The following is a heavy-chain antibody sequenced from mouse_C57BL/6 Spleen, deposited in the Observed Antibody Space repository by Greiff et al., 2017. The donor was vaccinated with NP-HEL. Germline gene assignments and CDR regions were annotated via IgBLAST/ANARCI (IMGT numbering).Heavy chain of an antibody. D-gene: IGHD1-1*01. J-gene: IGHJ4*01. CDR3: ARLDTTVVARYYAMDY. CDR1: GYTFTDYY. V-gene: IGHV1-76*01. CDR2: IYPGSGNT. Sequence: VKLMESGAELVRPGASVKLSCKASGYTFTDYYINWVKQRPGQGLEWIARIYPGSGNTYYNEKFKGKATLTAEKSSSTAYMQLSSLTSEDSAVYFCARLDTTVVARYYAMDYWGQGTSVTVSS.